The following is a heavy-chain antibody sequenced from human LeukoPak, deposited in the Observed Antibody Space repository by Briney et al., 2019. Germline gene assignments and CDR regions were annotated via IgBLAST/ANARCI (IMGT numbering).Heavy chain of an antibody. J-gene: IGHJ4*02. CDR3: ARQAAGDYLGY. Sequence: SETLSLTCTVSGGSLSGLYWSWIRQPPREGQEWIGYIYYSGSTNYNPSLKSRVTISVDTSKNQFSLKLSSVTAADTAVYYCARQAAGDYLGYWGQGTLATVSS. D-gene: IGHD2-15*01. V-gene: IGHV4-59*08. CDR2: IYYSGST. CDR1: GGSLSGLY.